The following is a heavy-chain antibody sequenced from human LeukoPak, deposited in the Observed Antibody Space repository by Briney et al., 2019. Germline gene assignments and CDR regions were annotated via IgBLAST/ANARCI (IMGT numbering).Heavy chain of an antibody. V-gene: IGHV3-20*04. D-gene: IGHD3-22*01. CDR1: GFTFDDYG. CDR2: INWNDGST. CDR3: ARDRRYYYDSSGYPEYFQH. Sequence: GGSLRLSCAASGFTFDDYGMSWVRQAPGKGLEWVSGINWNDGSTGYAGSVKGRFTISRDNAKNSLYLQMNSLRAEDTALYYCARDRRYYYDSSGYPEYFQHWGQGTLVTVSS. J-gene: IGHJ1*01.